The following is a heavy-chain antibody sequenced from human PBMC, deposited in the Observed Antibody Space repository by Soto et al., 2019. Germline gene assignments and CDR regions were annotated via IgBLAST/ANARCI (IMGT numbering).Heavy chain of an antibody. V-gene: IGHV4-59*08. CDR1: GGSISSYY. CDR2: IYYSGST. CDR3: ASDGASWAIDY. J-gene: IGHJ4*02. D-gene: IGHD6-13*01. Sequence: SETLSLTCTVSGGSISSYYWSWIRQPPEKGLEWIGYIYYSGSTNYNPSLKSRVTISVDTSKNQFSLKLSSVTAADTAVYYCASDGASWAIDYWGQGAVVTISS.